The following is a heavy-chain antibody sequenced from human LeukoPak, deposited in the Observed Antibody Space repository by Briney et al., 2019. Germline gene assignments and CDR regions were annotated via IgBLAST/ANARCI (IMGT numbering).Heavy chain of an antibody. CDR1: GVSFSGYY. CDR3: ARDRRYYDTSGTVYYDAMDV. CDR2: INHSGST. Sequence: SETLSLTCAVYGVSFSGYYWSWIRQPPGKGLEWIGEINHSGSTNYNPSLKSRVTISVDTSKNHFSLRLSSVTAADTAVYYCARDRRYYDTSGTVYYDAMDVWGQGTTVTVSS. V-gene: IGHV4-34*01. J-gene: IGHJ6*02. D-gene: IGHD3-22*01.